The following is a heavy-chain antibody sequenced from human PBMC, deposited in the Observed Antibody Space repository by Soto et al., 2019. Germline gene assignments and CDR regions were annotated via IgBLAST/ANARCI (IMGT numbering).Heavy chain of an antibody. Sequence: ASVKVSCKASGYTFTGYFIHWVRQAPGQGLEWMGWINPKSGGTNYAQNFQGRVTLTRDTSITTAYMEVNSLRSDDTALYYCAKESSSGWSPFDSWGQGTLLTVSS. CDR3: AKESSSGWSPFDS. CDR2: INPKSGGT. V-gene: IGHV1-2*02. D-gene: IGHD6-19*01. CDR1: GYTFTGYF. J-gene: IGHJ4*02.